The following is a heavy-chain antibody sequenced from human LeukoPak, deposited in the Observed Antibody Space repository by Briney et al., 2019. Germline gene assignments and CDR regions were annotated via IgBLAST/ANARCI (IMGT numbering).Heavy chain of an antibody. V-gene: IGHV3-23*01. CDR2: TSGSGMLT. D-gene: IGHD3-22*01. CDR3: AKYYYDSGGRGNDAFDV. J-gene: IGHJ3*01. Sequence: GGSLRLSCATSGFSFGSYAMSWVRQAPGKGLEWVSSTSGSGMLTYYADSVRGRFTISRDDSKNTLYLQMSSLRAEDTATFYCAKYYYDSGGRGNDAFDVWGQGTLVTVS. CDR1: GFSFGSYA.